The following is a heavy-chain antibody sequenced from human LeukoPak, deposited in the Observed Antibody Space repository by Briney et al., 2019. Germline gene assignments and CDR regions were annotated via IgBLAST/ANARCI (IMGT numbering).Heavy chain of an antibody. CDR2: INGDGTST. Sequence: ETLSLTCTVSGGSISSSSYYWGWIRQPPGKGLVWVSRINGDGTSTTYADSVKGRFTISRDNAKNTLYLQMNSLRAEDTAVYYCAREAWGSGSFDYWGQGTLVTVSS. CDR3: AREAWGSGSFDY. J-gene: IGHJ4*02. CDR1: GGSISSSSYY. V-gene: IGHV3-74*01. D-gene: IGHD6-19*01.